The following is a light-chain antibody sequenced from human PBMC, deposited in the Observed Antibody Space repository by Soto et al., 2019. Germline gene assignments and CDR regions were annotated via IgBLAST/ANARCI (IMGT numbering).Light chain of an antibody. V-gene: IGLV2-14*01. CDR1: SSVIGNYDY. J-gene: IGLJ1*01. CDR2: EVR. Sequence: QSVLTQPASVSGSPGQSITISCTGTSSVIGNYDYGSRYLQHPGNAPILIIYEVRDRPSGVSNRFSGSKSGNTASLTISGLQAEDEADYYCSSFTSTSTRLFGSGTKVTVL. CDR3: SSFTSTSTRL.